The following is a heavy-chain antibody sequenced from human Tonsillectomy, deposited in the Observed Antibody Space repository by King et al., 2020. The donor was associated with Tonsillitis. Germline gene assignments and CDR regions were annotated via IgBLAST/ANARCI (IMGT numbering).Heavy chain of an antibody. CDR1: GGSISSSKW. D-gene: IGHD3-10*01. V-gene: IGHV4-4*02. CDR3: ARDYHGSGSYLDY. Sequence: VQLQESGPGLVKPSGTLSLTCAVSGGSISSSKWWSWVRQSPGKGLEWIGGIYHSGSTNYNPSLKSRVTISVDKSRNQFSLKLSSVTAADTAVYYCARDYHGSGSYLDYWGQGTLVTVSS. J-gene: IGHJ4*02. CDR2: IYHSGST.